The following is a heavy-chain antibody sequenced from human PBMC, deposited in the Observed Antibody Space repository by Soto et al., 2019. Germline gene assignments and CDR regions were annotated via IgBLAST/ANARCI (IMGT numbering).Heavy chain of an antibody. V-gene: IGHV3-23*01. CDR1: GFTFSSYA. Sequence: EVQLLESGGGLVQPGGSLRLSCSASGFTFSSYAVSWVRQAPGKGLEWVSAISGTGGSTFYTDSVKGRFTISGDNSKNTLYVKMSSLRAEDTALYYCAKDLDGVLPRYWFDPWGQGTLVTVSS. J-gene: IGHJ5*02. CDR3: AKDLDGVLPRYWFDP. D-gene: IGHD2-15*01. CDR2: ISGTGGST.